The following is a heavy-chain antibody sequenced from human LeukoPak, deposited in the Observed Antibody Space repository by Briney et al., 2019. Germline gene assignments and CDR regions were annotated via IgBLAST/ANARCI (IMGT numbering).Heavy chain of an antibody. CDR2: VNSDGGLT. V-gene: IGHV3-74*01. CDR3: AREEHRLAVDATSSLDM. D-gene: IGHD6-19*01. J-gene: IGHJ3*02. Sequence: GGSLRLSCTASDFSFTDYWMHWVRQAPGKGLAWVSHVNSDGGLTNYADSVKGRFTISRGNAKNTLYLQMNSLRADDTAIYFCAREEHRLAVDATSSLDMWGQGTLVTVSP. CDR1: DFSFTDYW.